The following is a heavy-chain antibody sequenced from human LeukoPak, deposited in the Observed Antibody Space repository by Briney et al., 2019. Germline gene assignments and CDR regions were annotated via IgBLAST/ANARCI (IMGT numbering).Heavy chain of an antibody. CDR2: IQTDGRDK. CDR3: AREGGTVVIGRFDY. Sequence: PGVSLRLSCAASGIDFRASGMHWVRQAPGMGLEWVTFIQTDGRDKYYAASVAGRFTISRGNSKNTVYLNMNNLRPDDTALYYCAREGGTVVIGRFDYWGQGTLVTVSS. CDR1: GIDFRASG. V-gene: IGHV3-30*02. J-gene: IGHJ4*02. D-gene: IGHD2-2*01.